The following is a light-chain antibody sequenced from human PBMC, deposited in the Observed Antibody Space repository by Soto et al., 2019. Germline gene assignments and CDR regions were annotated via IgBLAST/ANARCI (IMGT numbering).Light chain of an antibody. CDR2: ENN. V-gene: IGLV1-51*02. J-gene: IGLJ3*02. CDR1: SSNIGNNY. Sequence: QSVLTQPPSVSAAPGQKVTISCSGSSSNIGNNYVSWYQQLPGTAPKLLIYENNKRPSGIPDRFSGSKSGTSATLGITGLQTGDEVDDYCGTWGSSLRALVFGGGTKLTVL. CDR3: GTWGSSLRALV.